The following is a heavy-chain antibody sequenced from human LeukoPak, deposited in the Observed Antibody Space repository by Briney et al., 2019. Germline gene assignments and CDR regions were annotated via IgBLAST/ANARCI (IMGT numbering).Heavy chain of an antibody. CDR1: GFTFSSYG. V-gene: IGHV3-30*03. Sequence: TGGSLGLSCAASGFTFSSYGMHWVRQAPGKGLEWVAVISYDGSNKYYADSVKGRFTISRDNSKNTLYLQMNSLRAEDTAVYYCVVDAFDIWGQGTMVTVSS. J-gene: IGHJ3*02. CDR2: ISYDGSNK. CDR3: VVDAFDI. D-gene: IGHD6-6*01.